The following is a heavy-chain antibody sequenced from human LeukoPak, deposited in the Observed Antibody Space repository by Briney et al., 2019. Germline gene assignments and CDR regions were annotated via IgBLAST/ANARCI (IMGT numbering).Heavy chain of an antibody. CDR2: IDPSDSYT. V-gene: IGHV5-10-1*01. CDR3: ASQTYYYGSGSYYNDY. Sequence: GESLQISCQGSGYSFTSYWISWVRQLPGKGLEWMGRIDPSDSYTNYSPSFQGHVTISADKSISTAYLQWSSLKASDTAMYYCASQTYYYGSGSYYNDYWGQGTLVTVSS. J-gene: IGHJ4*02. D-gene: IGHD3-10*01. CDR1: GYSFTSYW.